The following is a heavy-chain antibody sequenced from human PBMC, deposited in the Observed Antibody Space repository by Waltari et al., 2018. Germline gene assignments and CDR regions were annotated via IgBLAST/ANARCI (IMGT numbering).Heavy chain of an antibody. V-gene: IGHV4-59*11. CDR3: ARGVAAGTYYFDY. CDR1: GGSISSHY. Sequence: QVQLQESGPGLVKPSETLSLTCTVSGGSISSHYWSWLRQPPGKGLEWIGYIYYSGSTNYNPSLKSRVTISVDTSKNQFSLKLSSVTAADTAVYYCARGVAAGTYYFDYWGQGTLVTVSS. J-gene: IGHJ4*02. D-gene: IGHD6-13*01. CDR2: IYYSGST.